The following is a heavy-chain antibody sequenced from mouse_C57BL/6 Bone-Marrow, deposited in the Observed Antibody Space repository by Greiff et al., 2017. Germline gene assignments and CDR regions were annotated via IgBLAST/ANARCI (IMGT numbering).Heavy chain of an antibody. CDR2: INPNKGGT. V-gene: IGHV1-26*01. CDR3: ARRVLRTPYAMDY. D-gene: IGHD1-1*01. J-gene: IGHJ4*01. CDR1: GYTFTDYY. Sequence: VQLQQSGPELVKPGASVKISCKASGYTFTDYYMNWVKQSHGKSLAWIGDINPNKGGTSYNKQFKGKATWTVDKSSSTAYMELRSLTSEDSAVYYCARRVLRTPYAMDYWGQGTSVTVSS.